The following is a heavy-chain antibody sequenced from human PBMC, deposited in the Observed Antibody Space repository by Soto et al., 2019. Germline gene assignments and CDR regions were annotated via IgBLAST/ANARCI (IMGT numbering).Heavy chain of an antibody. D-gene: IGHD3-22*01. CDR1: GYSISSSNW. V-gene: IGHV4-28*01. Sequence: QVQLQESGPGLVKPSDTLSLTCAVSGYSISSSNWWCWIRQPPGEGLEWIGYIYYSGSTYYNPSPNRRVTMSVDTSKNQFSLKLSSVTAVATAVYYCARSAVAITSVGYFDYWGQGTLVTVSS. J-gene: IGHJ4*02. CDR3: ARSAVAITSVGYFDY. CDR2: IYYSGST.